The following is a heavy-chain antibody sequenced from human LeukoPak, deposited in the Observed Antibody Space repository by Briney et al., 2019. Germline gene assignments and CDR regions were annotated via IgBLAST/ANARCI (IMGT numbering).Heavy chain of an antibody. V-gene: IGHV1-18*01. J-gene: IGHJ6*02. CDR2: ISAYNGNT. D-gene: IGHD2-15*01. Sequence: PVASVKVSCKASGGTFSSYAISWVRQAPGQGLEWMGWISAYNGNTNYAQKLQGRVTMTTDTSTSTAYMELRSLRSDDTAVYYCARVYCSGGSCKYYYYGMDVWGQGTTVTVSS. CDR1: GGTFSSYA. CDR3: ARVYCSGGSCKYYYYGMDV.